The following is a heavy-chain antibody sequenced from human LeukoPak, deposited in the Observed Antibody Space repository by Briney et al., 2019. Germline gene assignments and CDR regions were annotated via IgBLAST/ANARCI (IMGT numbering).Heavy chain of an antibody. CDR1: GFTFSDYY. D-gene: IGHD2-15*01. CDR2: ISSSGSTI. V-gene: IGHV3-11*01. J-gene: IGHJ3*02. Sequence: GGSLRLSCAASGFTFSDYYMSWIRQAPGKGLEWVSYISSSGSTIYYADSVKGRFTISSDNAKNSLYLQMNSLRAEDTAVYYCASMCSGGSCYSGLDAFDIWGQGTMVTVSS. CDR3: ASMCSGGSCYSGLDAFDI.